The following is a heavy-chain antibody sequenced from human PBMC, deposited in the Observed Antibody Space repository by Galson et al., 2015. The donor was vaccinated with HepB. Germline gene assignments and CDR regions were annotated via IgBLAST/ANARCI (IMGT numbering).Heavy chain of an antibody. CDR2: IKSKTDGGTT. J-gene: IGHJ6*02. V-gene: IGHV3-15*07. D-gene: IGHD3-10*01. Sequence: LRLSCAASGFTFSNAWMNWVRQAPGKGLEWVGRIKSKTDGGTTDYAAPVKGRFTISRDDSKNTLYLQMNSLRAEDTAVYYCARDPETMVRGKGGGMDVWGQGTTVTVSS. CDR1: GFTFSNAW. CDR3: ARDPETMVRGKGGGMDV.